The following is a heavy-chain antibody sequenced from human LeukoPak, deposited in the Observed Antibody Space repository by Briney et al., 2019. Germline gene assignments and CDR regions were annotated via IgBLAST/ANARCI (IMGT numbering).Heavy chain of an antibody. Sequence: ASVKVSCKTSGYTFTNYYMYWVRQAPGQGLEWMGIINPSGGSTSYAQKFQGRVTMTRDTSTSTVYMELSSLRSEDTAVYYCARGPPIWSGHNWFDPWGQGTLVTVSS. CDR1: GYTFTNYY. J-gene: IGHJ5*02. CDR3: ARGPPIWSGHNWFDP. V-gene: IGHV1-46*01. CDR2: INPSGGST. D-gene: IGHD3-3*01.